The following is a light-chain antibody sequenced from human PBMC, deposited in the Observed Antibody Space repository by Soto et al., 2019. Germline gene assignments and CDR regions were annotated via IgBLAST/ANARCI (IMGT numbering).Light chain of an antibody. CDR3: QQYGSLPPT. CDR2: GAA. Sequence: EIVLRQSPGTLTVSPGERATLSCRASQSVSSTYFAWYQQKPGQALRLLIYGAASRATGIPDRFSGSGSGTDVTLTISRLEPEDFAVYYCQQYGSLPPTFGQGTKLEIK. CDR1: QSVSSTY. V-gene: IGKV3-20*01. J-gene: IGKJ2*01.